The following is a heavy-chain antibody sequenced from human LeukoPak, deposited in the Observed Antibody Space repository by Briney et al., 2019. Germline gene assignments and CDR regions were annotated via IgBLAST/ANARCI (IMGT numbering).Heavy chain of an antibody. CDR1: GYTFTSYA. D-gene: IGHD3-22*01. J-gene: IGHJ4*02. CDR2: VNAGNGNT. CDR3: ARGSDSSDWPLDY. V-gene: IGHV1-3*01. Sequence: ASVKVSCKASGYTFTSYAMHWVRQAPGQRLEWMGWVNAGNGNTGYSQEFQGRLSITRDTSASTAYMEVSSLRPGDTAVYYCARGSDSSDWPLDYWGQGTLVTVSS.